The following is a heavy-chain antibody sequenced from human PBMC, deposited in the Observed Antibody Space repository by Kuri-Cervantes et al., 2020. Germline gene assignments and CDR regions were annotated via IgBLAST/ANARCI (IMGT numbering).Heavy chain of an antibody. D-gene: IGHD7-27*01. V-gene: IGHV4-34*01. CDR2: INHSGST. CDR3: ARVTGLYYYYYYMDV. CDR1: GGSVSSYY. Sequence: SETLSLTCTVSGGSVSSYYWSWIRQPPGKGLEWIGEINHSGSTNYNPSLKSRVTISVDTSKNQFSLKLSSVTAADTAVYYCARVTGLYYYYYYMDVWGKGTTVTVSS. J-gene: IGHJ6*03.